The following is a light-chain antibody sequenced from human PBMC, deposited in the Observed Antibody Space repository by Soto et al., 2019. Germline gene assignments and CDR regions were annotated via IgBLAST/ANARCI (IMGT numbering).Light chain of an antibody. Sequence: IVMTQPPATLSVSPGEGVTLSCRASENVGTNLAWYQQKPGQAPRLLIYGSSTRATGIPATFSGSGSGTEFTLTISSLQSEESAIYYCQQYNNWGLSFGGGTKV. V-gene: IGKV3D-15*01. CDR2: GSS. CDR1: ENVGTN. CDR3: QQYNNWGLS. J-gene: IGKJ4*01.